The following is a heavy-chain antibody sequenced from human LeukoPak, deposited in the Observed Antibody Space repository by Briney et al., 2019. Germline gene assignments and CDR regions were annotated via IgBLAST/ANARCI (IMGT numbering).Heavy chain of an antibody. D-gene: IGHD3-16*01. V-gene: IGHV4-59*01. Sequence: SETLSLTCTDSGGSISSYYWSWIRQPPGKGLEWIGYIYYSGSTNYNPSLKSRVTISVDTSKNQFSLKLSSVTAADTAVYYCARKGVWFDPWGQGTLVTVSS. CDR3: ARKGVWFDP. J-gene: IGHJ5*02. CDR1: GGSISSYY. CDR2: IYYSGST.